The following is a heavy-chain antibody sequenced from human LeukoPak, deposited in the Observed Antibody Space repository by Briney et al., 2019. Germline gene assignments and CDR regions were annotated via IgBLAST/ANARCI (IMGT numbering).Heavy chain of an antibody. CDR1: GDSVSSNSAA. CDR2: TYYRSKWYN. Sequence: SQTLSLTCAISGDSVSSNSAAWNWIRQSPSRGLEWLGRTYYRSKWYNDYAISVKGRITINPDTSKNQFSLQLNSLTPEDTAVYYCARASDSGYDLPYFDYWGQGALVTVSS. V-gene: IGHV6-1*01. D-gene: IGHD5-12*01. CDR3: ARASDSGYDLPYFDY. J-gene: IGHJ4*02.